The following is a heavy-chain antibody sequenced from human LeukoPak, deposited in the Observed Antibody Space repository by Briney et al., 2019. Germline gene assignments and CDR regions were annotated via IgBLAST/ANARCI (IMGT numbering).Heavy chain of an antibody. D-gene: IGHD6-19*01. CDR3: ASEKQYSSGCYATFDY. J-gene: IGHJ4*02. Sequence: SGGSLRLSCAASGFTFSSYAMSWVRQAPGKGLEWVSAISGSGGSTYYADSVKGRFTISRDNSKNTLYLQMNGLRAEDTAVYYCASEKQYSSGCYATFDYWGQGTLVTVSS. CDR1: GFTFSSYA. CDR2: ISGSGGST. V-gene: IGHV3-23*01.